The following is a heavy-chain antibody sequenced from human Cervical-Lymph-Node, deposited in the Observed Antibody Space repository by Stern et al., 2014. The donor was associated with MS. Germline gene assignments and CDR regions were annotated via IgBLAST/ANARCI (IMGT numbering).Heavy chain of an antibody. V-gene: IGHV1-2*06. CDR3: ARSITVTPLEY. CDR1: GNKFTSYY. J-gene: IGHJ4*02. CDR2: LNPSSGAT. D-gene: IGHD4-17*01. Sequence: QVQLVQSGAEVKKPAASAKASSRASGNKFTSYYIHWVRQAPGKGLVWVGRLNPSSGATDLAQSFQDRVTMTRDTSISTAYMELTRLTSDDTAVYYCARSITVTPLEYWGQGSLVAVSS.